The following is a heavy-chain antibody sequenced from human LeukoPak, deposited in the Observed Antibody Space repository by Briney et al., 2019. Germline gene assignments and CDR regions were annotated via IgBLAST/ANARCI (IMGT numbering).Heavy chain of an antibody. D-gene: IGHD4-23*01. Sequence: ASVKVSCKASGYTFTSYYMHWVRQAPGQGLEWMGIINPNGGSTSYAQKFQGRVTMTRDTSTSTAYMELSSLRSEDTAVYYCARDTFHGGVFDYWGQGTLVTVSS. V-gene: IGHV1-46*01. CDR3: ARDTFHGGVFDY. CDR1: GYTFTSYY. CDR2: INPNGGST. J-gene: IGHJ4*02.